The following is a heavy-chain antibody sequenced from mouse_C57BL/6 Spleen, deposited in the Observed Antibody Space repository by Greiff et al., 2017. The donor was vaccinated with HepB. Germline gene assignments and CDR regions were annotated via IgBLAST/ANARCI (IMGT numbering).Heavy chain of an antibody. D-gene: IGHD4-1*02. CDR2: IYPGSGST. J-gene: IGHJ3*01. Sequence: VQLQQSGAELVKPGASVKMSCKASGYTFTSYWINWVKQRPGQGLEWIGDIYPGSGSTNYNEKFKSKATMTVYKSSSTAYMQLSSLTSEDSDVYYCARSNWDWFAYWGQGTLVTVSA. CDR1: GYTFTSYW. V-gene: IGHV1-55*01. CDR3: ARSNWDWFAY.